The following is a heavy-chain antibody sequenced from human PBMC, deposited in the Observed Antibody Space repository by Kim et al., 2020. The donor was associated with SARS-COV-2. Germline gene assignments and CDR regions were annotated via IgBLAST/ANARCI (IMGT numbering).Heavy chain of an antibody. D-gene: IGHD2-2*01. CDR2: IYYSGST. J-gene: IGHJ6*02. Sequence: SETPSLTCTVSGGSISSGGYYWSWIRQHPGKGLEWIGYIYYSGSTYYNPSLKSRVTISVDTSKNQFSLKLSSVTAADTAVYYCARGGNNIVVVPAASVHYYYGMDVWGQGTTVTVSS. CDR3: ARGGNNIVVVPAASVHYYYGMDV. V-gene: IGHV4-31*03. CDR1: GGSISSGGYY.